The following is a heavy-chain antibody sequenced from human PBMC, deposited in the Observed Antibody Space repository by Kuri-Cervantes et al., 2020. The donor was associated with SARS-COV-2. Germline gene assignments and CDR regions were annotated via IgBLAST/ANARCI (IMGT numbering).Heavy chain of an antibody. D-gene: IGHD2-15*01. V-gene: IGHV4-39*07. CDR3: ARVVRGWYPQGRKGDWFDP. CDR2: ISYSGST. Sequence: SETLSLTCTVSGGSISSSSYYWGWIRQPPGRGLEWIGVISYSGSTYYNPSLKSRVTISVDTSKNQFSLKLSSVTAADTAVDYCARVVRGWYPQGRKGDWFDPWGQGTLVTVSS. CDR1: GGSISSSSYY. J-gene: IGHJ5*02.